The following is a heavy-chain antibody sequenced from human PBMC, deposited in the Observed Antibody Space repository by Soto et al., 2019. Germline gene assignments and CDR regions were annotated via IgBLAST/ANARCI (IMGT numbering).Heavy chain of an antibody. CDR3: ARYFWSGQLPFYFDQ. CDR2: ISAYNGNT. V-gene: IGHV1-18*01. J-gene: IGHJ4*02. CDR1: GYTFNSYG. D-gene: IGHD3-3*01. Sequence: QVLLVQSGAEVKKPGASVKVSCKASGYTFNSYGVSWVRQAPGQGLEWMGWISAYNGNTKYSQNLQGRVTMTIDTTTSSAYLEVRSLRSDDTAIYYCARYFWSGQLPFYFDQWGQGTLVTVFS.